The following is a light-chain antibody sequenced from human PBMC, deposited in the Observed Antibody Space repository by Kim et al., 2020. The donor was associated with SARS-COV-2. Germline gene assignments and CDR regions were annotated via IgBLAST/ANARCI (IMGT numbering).Light chain of an antibody. V-gene: IGKV3-15*01. Sequence: SVSPGEGATLSCRAGQSVTSSLAWYQQKPGQAPRLLIYGASTRATGVPARFSGSGSGTDFTLSISSLQSEDFAVYYCQQYNTWPRTFGQGTKLEI. CDR3: QQYNTWPRT. CDR2: GAS. J-gene: IGKJ2*01. CDR1: QSVTSS.